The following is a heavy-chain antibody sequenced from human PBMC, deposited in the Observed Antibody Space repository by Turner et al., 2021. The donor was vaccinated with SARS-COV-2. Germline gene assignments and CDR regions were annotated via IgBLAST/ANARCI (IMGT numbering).Heavy chain of an antibody. D-gene: IGHD1-26*01. CDR1: GFTFSSYA. V-gene: IGHV3-30*01. Sequence: QVQLVESGRGAVQPGRALRLYAAASGFTFSSYAMHWVRQPPGKGLGFVAVISNDGSNKYSADAVKVRFTISSDNSKTTLYLQMNRLRAGDADVYYCACPSRSYYVNGYFDYWGQGTLVTVSS. CDR2: ISNDGSNK. J-gene: IGHJ4*02. CDR3: ACPSRSYYVNGYFDY.